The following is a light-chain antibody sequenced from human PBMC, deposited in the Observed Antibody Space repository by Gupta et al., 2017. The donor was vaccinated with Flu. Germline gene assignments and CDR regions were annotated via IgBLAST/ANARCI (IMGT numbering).Light chain of an antibody. V-gene: IGLV3-21*02. CDR3: QVWDTSSDHVV. CDR2: DDS. J-gene: IGLJ2*01. CDR1: NIGRKS. Sequence: SYVLTQPPSVSVAPGQTARITCGGNNIGRKSVHWYQPKPGQAPVLVVHDDSDRPSGIPERFSGSNSGNTATLTISRVEAGDEADYYCQVWDTSSDHVVFGGGTKLTVL.